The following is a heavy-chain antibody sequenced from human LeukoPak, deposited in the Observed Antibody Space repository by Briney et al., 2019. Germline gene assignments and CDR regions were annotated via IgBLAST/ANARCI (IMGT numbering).Heavy chain of an antibody. D-gene: IGHD6-6*01. J-gene: IGHJ4*02. CDR2: ISSSSSTI. CDR3: ARSEYSSSLVRFDY. V-gene: IGHV3-48*01. CDR1: GFTFSSYS. Sequence: PGGSLRLSCAASGFTFSSYSMNWVRQAPGKGLEWVSYISSSSSTIYYADSVKGRFTISRDNAKNSLYLQMNSLRAEDTAVYYCARSEYSSSLVRFDYWGQGTLVTVSS.